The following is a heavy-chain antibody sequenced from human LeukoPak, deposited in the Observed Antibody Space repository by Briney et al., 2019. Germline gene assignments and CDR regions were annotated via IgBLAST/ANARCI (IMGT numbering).Heavy chain of an antibody. CDR1: GYTFTGYY. Sequence: ASVKVSCKASGYTFTGYYMHWVRPAPGQGLEWMGWINPNSGGTNYAQKFQGRVTMTRDTSISTAYMELSRLRSDDTAVYYCAREDYYDSSGYYKNKEYFHHWGQGTLVTVSS. CDR3: AREDYYDSSGYYKNKEYFHH. CDR2: INPNSGGT. J-gene: IGHJ1*01. D-gene: IGHD3-22*01. V-gene: IGHV1-2*02.